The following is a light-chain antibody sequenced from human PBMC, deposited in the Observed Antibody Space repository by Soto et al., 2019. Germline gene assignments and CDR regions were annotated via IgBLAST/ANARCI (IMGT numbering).Light chain of an antibody. CDR3: QQYNNWWT. Sequence: EIVMTQSPATLSVSPGESATLSCRASQGVNSDLAWYQQRPGQAPRLLICGASTRASGIPSRFSGSGSGTEFTLTISSLQSEDSAIYYCQQYNNWWTFGQGTKVDIK. J-gene: IGKJ1*01. CDR2: GAS. V-gene: IGKV3-15*01. CDR1: QGVNSD.